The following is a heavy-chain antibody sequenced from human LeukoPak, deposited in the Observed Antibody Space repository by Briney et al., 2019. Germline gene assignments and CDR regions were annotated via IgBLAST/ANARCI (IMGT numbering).Heavy chain of an antibody. V-gene: IGHV3-64D*09. CDR1: GFTFSTSA. CDR3: VKGQEVVYTPTFDF. J-gene: IGHJ4*02. Sequence: GGSLRLSCSASGFTFSTSAMHWVRQAPGKGLEYVSSLGVNGISAYYADSVRGRFTISRDNAKGMLFLQMSSLRAEDTAVYYCVKGQEVVYTPTFDFWGQGTLVTVSS. CDR2: LGVNGISA. D-gene: IGHD2-8*02.